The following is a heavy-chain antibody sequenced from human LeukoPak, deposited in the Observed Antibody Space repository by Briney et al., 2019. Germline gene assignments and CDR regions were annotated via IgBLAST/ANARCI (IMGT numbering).Heavy chain of an antibody. V-gene: IGHV3-74*01. CDR3: ARSQFDN. CDR1: GFIFGAYW. CDR2: IDGDGSTT. Sequence: GGSQRLSCEASGFIFGAYWMLWVRQAPGKGLVWVSRIDGDGSTTTYADSVKGRFTISRDNAKNTLYLQVNSLRAEDTAVYYCARSQFDNWGQGTLVTVSS. J-gene: IGHJ4*01.